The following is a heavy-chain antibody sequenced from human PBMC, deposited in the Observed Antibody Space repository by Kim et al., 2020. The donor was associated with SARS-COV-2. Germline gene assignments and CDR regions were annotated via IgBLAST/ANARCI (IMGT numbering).Heavy chain of an antibody. Sequence: GRFTISRDNAKNSLYLQMNSLRAEDTAVYYCAGGADSSGYYLNYYYMDVWSKGTTVTVSS. CDR3: AGGADSSGYYLNYYYMDV. D-gene: IGHD3-22*01. J-gene: IGHJ6*03. V-gene: IGHV3-11*01.